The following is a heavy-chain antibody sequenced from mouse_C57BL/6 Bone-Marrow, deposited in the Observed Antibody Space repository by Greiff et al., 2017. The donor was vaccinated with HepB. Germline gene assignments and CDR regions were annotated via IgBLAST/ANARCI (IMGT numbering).Heavy chain of an antibody. CDR2: IYPSDSET. Sequence: QVQLQQSGAELVRPGTSVKMSCKASGYTFTNYWIGWAKQRPGQGLEWIGNIYPSDSETHYNQKFKDKATLTVDKSSSTAYMQLSSLTSEDSAVYYCARGTHWYFDVWGTGTTVTVSS. V-gene: IGHV1-61*01. CDR3: ARGTHWYFDV. D-gene: IGHD3-3*01. CDR1: GYTFTNYW. J-gene: IGHJ1*03.